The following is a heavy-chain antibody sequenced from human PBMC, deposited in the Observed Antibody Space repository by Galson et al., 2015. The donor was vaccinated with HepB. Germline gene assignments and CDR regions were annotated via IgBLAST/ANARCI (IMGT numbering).Heavy chain of an antibody. CDR2: IYPGDSDT. CDR1: GYSFTSYW. V-gene: IGHV5-51*01. Sequence: QSGAEVKKPGESLKISCKGSGYSFTSYWIGWVRQMPGKGLEWMGIIYPGDSDTRYSPSFQGQVTISADKSISTAYLQWSSLKAPDTAMYYCARLCSSTSCYYYYGMDVWGQGTTVTVSS. CDR3: ARLCSSTSCYYYYGMDV. J-gene: IGHJ6*02. D-gene: IGHD2-2*01.